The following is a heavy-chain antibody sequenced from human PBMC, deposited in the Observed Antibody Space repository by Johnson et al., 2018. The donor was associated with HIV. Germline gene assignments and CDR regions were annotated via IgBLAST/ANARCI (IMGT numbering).Heavy chain of an antibody. D-gene: IGHD5-18*01. Sequence: ELLVESGGGLVKPGGSLRLSCAASGFTFSNAWMSWVRQAPGKGLEWVGRIKSKTDGGTTAYAAPVKGRFTISRENAKNSLYLQMNSLRAGDTAVYYCARVGGYRAFDIWGQGTMVTVSS. CDR3: ARVGGYRAFDI. CDR2: IKSKTDGGTT. V-gene: IGHV3-15*01. J-gene: IGHJ3*02. CDR1: GFTFSNAW.